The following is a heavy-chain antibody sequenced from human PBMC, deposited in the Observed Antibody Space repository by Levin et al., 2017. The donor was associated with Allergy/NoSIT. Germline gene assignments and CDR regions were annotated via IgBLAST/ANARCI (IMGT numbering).Heavy chain of an antibody. CDR3: ARDPPAYYYGSGSYLVY. CDR2: ISYDGSNK. D-gene: IGHD3-10*01. CDR1: GFTFSSYA. V-gene: IGHV3-30-3*01. Sequence: GESLKISCAASGFTFSSYAMHWVRQAPGKGLEWVAVISYDGSNKYYADSVKGRFTISRDNSKNTLYLQMNSLRAEDTAVYYCARDPPAYYYGSGSYLVYWGQGTLVTVSS. J-gene: IGHJ4*02.